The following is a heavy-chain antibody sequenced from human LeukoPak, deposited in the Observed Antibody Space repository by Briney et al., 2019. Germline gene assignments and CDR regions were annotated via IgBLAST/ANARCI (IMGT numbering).Heavy chain of an antibody. CDR3: ARDGPSVGATIDY. CDR1: GFIFSSYS. J-gene: IGHJ4*02. CDR2: ISTRSGTI. Sequence: GGSLRLSCAASGFIFSSYSLSWVRQAPGKGLEWVSYISTRSGTIYYADSVKGRFTISRDNANNSLYLQMNSLRAEDTAMYYCARDGPSVGATIDYWGQGTLVTVSS. V-gene: IGHV3-48*01. D-gene: IGHD1-26*01.